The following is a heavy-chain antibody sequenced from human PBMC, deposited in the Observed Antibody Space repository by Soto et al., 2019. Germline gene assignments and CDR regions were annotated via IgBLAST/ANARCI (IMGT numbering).Heavy chain of an antibody. CDR1: GGSFSGYY. CDR3: ARPSPYSGYFRRDSWFDP. J-gene: IGHJ5*02. CDR2: INHSGST. Sequence: QVQLQQWGAGLLKPSETLSLTCAVYGGSFSGYYWSWIRQPPGKGLEWIGEINHSGSTNYNPSLKSRVTISVDTSKNQFSLKLSSVTAADTAVYYCARPSPYSGYFRRDSWFDPWGQGTLVTVSS. D-gene: IGHD5-12*01. V-gene: IGHV4-34*01.